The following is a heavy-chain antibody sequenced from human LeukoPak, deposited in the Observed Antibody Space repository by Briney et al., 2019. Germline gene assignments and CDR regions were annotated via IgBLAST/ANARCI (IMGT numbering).Heavy chain of an antibody. D-gene: IGHD4-17*01. V-gene: IGHV3-66*02. J-gene: IGHJ4*02. CDR2: IYSGGST. Sequence: QPGGSLRLSCAASGFTVSSNYMSWVRQAPGKGLEWVSVIYSGGSTYYADSVKGRFTISRDNSKNTLYLQMNSLRAEDTVVYYCARDGDYGDLGSLDYWGQGTLVTVSS. CDR1: GFTVSSNY. CDR3: ARDGDYGDLGSLDY.